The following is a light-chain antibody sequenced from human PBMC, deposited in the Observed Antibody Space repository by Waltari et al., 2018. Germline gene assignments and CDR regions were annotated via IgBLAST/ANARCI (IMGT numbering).Light chain of an antibody. CDR1: DSNIGRFR. V-gene: IGLV1-47*01. J-gene: IGLJ1*01. Sequence: QSVLTQPPSASGTPGQNVDISCSGDDSNIGRFRVRWYQQLPGTAPRLLIYENDLRPSRVPERFSGSRSGTSASLAITGLRSEDEGEYFCASWDDDIRGDVFGTGTAVTVL. CDR2: END. CDR3: ASWDDDIRGDV.